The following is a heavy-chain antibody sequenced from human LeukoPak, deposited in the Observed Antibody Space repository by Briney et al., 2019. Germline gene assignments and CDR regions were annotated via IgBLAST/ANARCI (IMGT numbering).Heavy chain of an antibody. CDR2: IQSNSAGT. D-gene: IGHD3-16*01. CDR3: ARDLGDYDFDS. CDR1: GYTFTGYY. J-gene: IGHJ4*02. Sequence: GASVKVSYTPSGYTFTGYYICWVRQAPGQGLEWMGWIQSNSAGTNYAQKFQGRVTMTRDTSISTAYMELTGLRSDDTAVYYCARDLGDYDFDSWGQGTLVTVSS. V-gene: IGHV1-2*02.